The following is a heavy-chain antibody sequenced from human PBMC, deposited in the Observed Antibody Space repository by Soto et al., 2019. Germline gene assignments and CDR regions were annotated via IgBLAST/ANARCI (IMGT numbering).Heavy chain of an antibody. V-gene: IGHV6-1*01. CDR3: AREVGYYCSGGSCYSNGFDY. Sequence: PSHTLSLTCVISGYSVSSNSAAWNWIRQSPSRGLEWLGRTYYRSKWYNDYAVSVKSRITINPDTSKNQFSLQLNSVTPEDTAVYYCAREVGYYCSGGSCYSNGFDYWGQGTLVTVSS. CDR2: TYYRSKWYN. D-gene: IGHD2-15*01. CDR1: GYSVSSNSAA. J-gene: IGHJ4*02.